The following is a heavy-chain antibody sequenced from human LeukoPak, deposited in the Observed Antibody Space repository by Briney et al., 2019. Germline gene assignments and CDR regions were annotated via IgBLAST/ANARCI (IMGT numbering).Heavy chain of an antibody. Sequence: GESLRLSCVASGFTFNTYNMNWVRQAPGKGLEWVSSITSSSSYIYYADSVKGRFTISRDNAKSSLYLQMNSLRDEDTAVYYCARDPYSGNYGDYYYYYMDVWGKGTTVTISS. CDR1: GFTFNTYN. D-gene: IGHD1-26*01. V-gene: IGHV3-21*01. CDR3: ARDPYSGNYGDYYYYYMDV. J-gene: IGHJ6*03. CDR2: ITSSSSYI.